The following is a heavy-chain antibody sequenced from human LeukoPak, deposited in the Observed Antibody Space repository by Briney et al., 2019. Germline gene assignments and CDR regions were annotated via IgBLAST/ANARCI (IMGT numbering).Heavy chain of an antibody. D-gene: IGHD4-17*01. V-gene: IGHV6-1*01. Sequence: SQTLSLTCAISGDSVSSNSAAWNWIRQSPSRGLEWLGRTYYRSKWYNDYAVSVKSRITINPDTSKNQFSLQLNSVTPEDTAVYYCARDRDYGDYPYYYYYMDVWGKGITVTVSS. CDR1: GDSVSSNSAA. CDR3: ARDRDYGDYPYYYYYMDV. J-gene: IGHJ6*03. CDR2: TYYRSKWYN.